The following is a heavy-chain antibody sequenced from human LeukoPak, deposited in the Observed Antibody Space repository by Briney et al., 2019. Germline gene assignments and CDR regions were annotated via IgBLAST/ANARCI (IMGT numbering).Heavy chain of an antibody. V-gene: IGHV4-59*13. J-gene: IGHJ3*02. D-gene: IGHD3-10*01. Sequence: SETLSLTCTVSGGSISSYYWSWIRQPPGKGLEWIGYIYYSGSTNYNPSLKSRVTISVDTSKNQFSLKLSSVTAADTAVYYCAGVGVLLWFGELFKSDAFDIWGQGTMVTVSS. CDR2: IYYSGST. CDR1: GGSISSYY. CDR3: AGVGVLLWFGELFKSDAFDI.